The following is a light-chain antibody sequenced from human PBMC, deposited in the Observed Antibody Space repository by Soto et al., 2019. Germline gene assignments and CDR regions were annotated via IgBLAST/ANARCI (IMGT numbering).Light chain of an antibody. V-gene: IGKV3-20*01. J-gene: IGKJ2*01. CDR3: QQYGGSPFT. CDR1: QSIFNNY. Sequence: EIVLTQSPGTLSLSPRERATLSCRASQSIFNNYLAWYQQKPGQAPRLLVYGASFRATGIPDRFSGSGSGTDFTLTISRLKPEDFAVYYCQQYGGSPFTFGQVTRLEIK. CDR2: GAS.